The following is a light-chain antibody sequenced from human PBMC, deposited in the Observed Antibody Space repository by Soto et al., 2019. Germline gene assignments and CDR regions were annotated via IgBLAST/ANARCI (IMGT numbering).Light chain of an antibody. CDR1: QTINNN. CDR3: PQYDKWPWK. V-gene: IGKV3-15*01. CDR2: GAS. Sequence: DIVMTQSPATLSMSPGERATLSCRASQTINNNLAWNQQKPGQAPRLLIYGASTRATGIPDKLSDSGSGTEFTVHSSSLQSEDFGVYYCPQYDKWPWKFGQGNKVEIK. J-gene: IGKJ1*01.